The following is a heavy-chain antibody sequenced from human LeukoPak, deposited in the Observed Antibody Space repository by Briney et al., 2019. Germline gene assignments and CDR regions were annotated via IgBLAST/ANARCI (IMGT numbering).Heavy chain of an antibody. CDR2: IYPGDSDT. D-gene: IGHD4-17*01. Sequence: GESLKISCKGSGYSFTSYWIGWVRQMPGKGLEWMGIIYPGDSDTRYSPSFQGQVTISADKSINTAFVQWSSLKASDTAMYYCARRNYGANFDYWGQGTLVTVSS. CDR3: ARRNYGANFDY. CDR1: GYSFTSYW. J-gene: IGHJ4*02. V-gene: IGHV5-51*01.